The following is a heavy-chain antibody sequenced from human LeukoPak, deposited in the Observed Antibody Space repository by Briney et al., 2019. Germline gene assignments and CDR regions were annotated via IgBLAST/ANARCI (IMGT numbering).Heavy chain of an antibody. CDR3: ASTQQWLAFDY. CDR2: FYNSGST. V-gene: IGHV4-59*01. Sequence: SETLSLTCSVSGGSICSYYWGWIRQPPGMALEWIGCFYNSGSTNYNPSLKSRATTSVDTSKNQLTLRLSSVTAADTAVYYCASTQQWLAFDYWGQGILVTVSS. J-gene: IGHJ4*02. CDR1: GGSICSYY. D-gene: IGHD6-19*01.